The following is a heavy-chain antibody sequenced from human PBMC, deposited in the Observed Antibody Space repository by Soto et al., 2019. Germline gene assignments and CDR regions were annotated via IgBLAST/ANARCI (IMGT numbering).Heavy chain of an antibody. CDR1: GYIFTNYP. D-gene: IGHD3-10*01. Sequence: QVQLVQSGAELKNPGASVKVSCKASGYIFTNYPIHWVRQAPGQRLEWMGWINAANGDTGYSQNFKGRVTFTRDTSASTVYMEMSSMPSEDTAISYCARKDYYGSCCYYFDYWGQGTLVTVSS. CDR3: ARKDYYGSCCYYFDY. J-gene: IGHJ4*02. V-gene: IGHV1-3*01. CDR2: INAANGDT.